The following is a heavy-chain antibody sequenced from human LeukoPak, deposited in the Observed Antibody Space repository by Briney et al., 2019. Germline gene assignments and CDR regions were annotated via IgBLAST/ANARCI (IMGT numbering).Heavy chain of an antibody. CDR3: AKKTSELGDTSSPDS. V-gene: IGHV3-23*01. D-gene: IGHD4-17*01. CDR2: ICSSGANT. CDR1: GFTFNYYA. J-gene: IGHJ4*02. Sequence: GGSLRLSCVASGFTFNYYAMSWVRQAPGKGLEWVSGICSSGANTYYADSVRGRFTISRDNSKNTLHLQMNSLRAEDTAVYYCAKKTSELGDTSSPDSWGQGTQVTVSS.